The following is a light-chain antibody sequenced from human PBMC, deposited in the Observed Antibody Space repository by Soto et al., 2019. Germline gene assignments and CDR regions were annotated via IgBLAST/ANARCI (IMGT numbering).Light chain of an antibody. V-gene: IGKV4-1*01. CDR1: RSILYSSNNKNN. CDR3: QQHYSSPALT. CDR2: WAS. Sequence: DIVMTQSPESLAVSLGERATINCKSSRSILYSSNNKNNLAWYQQKPGQPPQLLIYWASTRESGVPDRYSGSGYGTDFTLTISSLQAEDVAVYYCQQHYSSPALTFGGGTKVEIK. J-gene: IGKJ4*01.